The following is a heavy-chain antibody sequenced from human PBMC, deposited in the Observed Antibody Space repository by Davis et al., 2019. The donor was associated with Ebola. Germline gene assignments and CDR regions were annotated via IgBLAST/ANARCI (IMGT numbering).Heavy chain of an antibody. Sequence: GESLKISCAASGFTFSSYSMNWVRQAPGKGLEWVSYISSSSSTIYYADSVKGRFTISRDNAKNSLYLQMNSLRDEDTAVYYCARVRPYYYDSSGYYGIDYYGMDVWGQGTTVTVSS. D-gene: IGHD3-22*01. V-gene: IGHV3-48*02. CDR2: ISSSSSTI. CDR1: GFTFSSYS. J-gene: IGHJ6*02. CDR3: ARVRPYYYDSSGYYGIDYYGMDV.